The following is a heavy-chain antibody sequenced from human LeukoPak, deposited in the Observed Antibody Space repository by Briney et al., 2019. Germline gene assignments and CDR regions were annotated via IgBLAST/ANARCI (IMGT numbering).Heavy chain of an antibody. J-gene: IGHJ4*02. D-gene: IGHD3-10*01. CDR1: GGTFSSYA. CDR2: IIPIFGTA. CDR3: ARDTYNYGSSAYYFDY. V-gene: IGHV1-69*13. Sequence: ASVKVSCKASGGTFSSYAISWVRQAPGQGLEWMGGIIPIFGTANYAQKFQGRVTITADESTSTAYMELSSLRSEDTAVYYCARDTYNYGSSAYYFDYWGQGTLVTVSS.